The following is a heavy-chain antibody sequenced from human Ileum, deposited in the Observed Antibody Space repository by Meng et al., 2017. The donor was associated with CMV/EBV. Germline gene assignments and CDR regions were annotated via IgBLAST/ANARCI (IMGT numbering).Heavy chain of an antibody. CDR1: GGSFSGYY. D-gene: IGHD4-11*01. CDR2: FNHYGST. J-gene: IGHJ4*02. Sequence: QVQLQGGGEGLLKPSETRSLTCAVYGGSFSGYYGSWIRQVPGKGLEWIGEFNHYGSTNYNPSLKSRVTISVDTSKNQFSLNLSSVTAADTAVYYCASGKSNLEYWGQGTLVTVSS. V-gene: IGHV4-34*01. CDR3: ASGKSNLEY.